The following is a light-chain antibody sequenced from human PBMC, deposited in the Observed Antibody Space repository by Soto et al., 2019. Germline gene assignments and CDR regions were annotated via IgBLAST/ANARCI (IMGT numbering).Light chain of an antibody. CDR3: KQLDSQPYT. Sequence: DIQMTQSASSLSASVGDRVTITCQASQDINDRLNWYQQKPGKAPKILISDASSLETGVPSRFSGDGSGTDFTPTINNLQPEDFATYHCKQLDSQPYTFGQGTSLEI. CDR1: QDINDR. CDR2: DAS. J-gene: IGKJ2*01. V-gene: IGKV1-33*01.